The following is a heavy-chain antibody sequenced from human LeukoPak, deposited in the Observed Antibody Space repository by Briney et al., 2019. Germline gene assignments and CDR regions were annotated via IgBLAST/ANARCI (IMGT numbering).Heavy chain of an antibody. CDR3: ARGRDLYDSSGYYSGTTTYYYYYYMDA. CDR1: GFTVSSNY. Sequence: GGSLRLSCAASGFTVSSNYMSWVRQAPGKGLEWVSVTYSGGSTYYAESVTGRFTISRDNSKNTLYLQMNSLRAEDTAVYYCARGRDLYDSSGYYSGTTTYYYYYYMDAWGKGTAVTVSS. D-gene: IGHD3-22*01. V-gene: IGHV3-53*01. J-gene: IGHJ6*03. CDR2: TYSGGST.